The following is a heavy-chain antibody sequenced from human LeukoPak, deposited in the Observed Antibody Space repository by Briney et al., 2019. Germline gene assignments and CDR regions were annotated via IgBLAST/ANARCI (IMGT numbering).Heavy chain of an antibody. Sequence: GGSLRLSCAASGFSFSGYDMSWVRQAPGKGLEWVSAISGSGGGTYYADSVKGRFTISRDNSKNTLYLQMNSLRVEDTAVFYCARDEGSGSYLDYWGQGTLVAVSS. J-gene: IGHJ4*02. CDR1: GFSFSGYD. CDR3: ARDEGSGSYLDY. D-gene: IGHD3-10*01. CDR2: ISGSGGGT. V-gene: IGHV3-23*01.